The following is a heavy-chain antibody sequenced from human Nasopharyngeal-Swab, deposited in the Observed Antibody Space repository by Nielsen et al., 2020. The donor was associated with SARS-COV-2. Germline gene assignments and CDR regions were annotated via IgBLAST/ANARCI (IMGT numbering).Heavy chain of an antibody. D-gene: IGHD5-18*01. V-gene: IGHV4-34*01. CDR2: INHSGST. Sequence: SEPLSPTFAAHGGSSSGYYWSWIRQPPGKGLEWIGEINHSGSTNYNPSLKSRVTISVDTSKNKFSLKLSSVTAADTAVYYCARNWWDTAMVGPAFDIWGQGTMVTVSS. CDR3: ARNWWDTAMVGPAFDI. J-gene: IGHJ3*02. CDR1: GGSSSGYY.